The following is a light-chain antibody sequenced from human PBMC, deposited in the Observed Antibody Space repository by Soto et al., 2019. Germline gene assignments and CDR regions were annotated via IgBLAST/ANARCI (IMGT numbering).Light chain of an antibody. V-gene: IGLV2-14*01. CDR2: EVT. J-gene: IGLJ3*02. CDR3: SSYTLSSTWV. CDR1: SNDIGLYNY. Sequence: QSALTQPASVYGSPGQSITISCTGTSNDIGLYNYVSWYQQHPGKAPKLVIYEVTYRPSGVSDLFSGSKSDNTASLTISGLQAEDEADYYCSSYTLSSTWVFGGGTKLTVL.